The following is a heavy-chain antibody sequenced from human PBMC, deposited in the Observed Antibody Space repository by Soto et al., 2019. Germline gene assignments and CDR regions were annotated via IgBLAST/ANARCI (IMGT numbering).Heavy chain of an antibody. CDR3: ARVGSSWYGSGYGMDV. D-gene: IGHD6-13*01. Sequence: GGSLRLSCAPSRFTFSSSPLHSLRQAPGKGLEMAAVISKDGSNKYYADSVKGRFTIDRDNSKNTLYLQMNSLRAEDTAVYYCARVGSSWYGSGYGMDVWGQGTTVTVSS. CDR1: RFTFSSSP. CDR2: ISKDGSNK. J-gene: IGHJ6*02. V-gene: IGHV3-30*03.